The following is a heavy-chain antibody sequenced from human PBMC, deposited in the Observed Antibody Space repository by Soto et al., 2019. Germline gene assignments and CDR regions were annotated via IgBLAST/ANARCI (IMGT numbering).Heavy chain of an antibody. V-gene: IGHV4-39*01. Sequence: SETLSLTCTVSGGSISSSSYYWGWIRQPPGKGLEWIGSIYYSGSTYYNPSLKSRVTISGDTSKNRFSLKLSSVTAADTAVYYCARLRPPYYDSSGYYYYYYGMDVWGQGTTVTVSS. CDR2: IYYSGST. CDR1: GGSISSSSYY. J-gene: IGHJ6*02. CDR3: ARLRPPYYDSSGYYYYYYGMDV. D-gene: IGHD3-22*01.